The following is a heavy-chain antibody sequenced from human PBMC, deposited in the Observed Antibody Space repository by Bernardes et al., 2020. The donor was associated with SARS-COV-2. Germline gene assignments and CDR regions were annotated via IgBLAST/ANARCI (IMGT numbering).Heavy chain of an antibody. CDR2: ISGSGDST. J-gene: IGHJ6*02. V-gene: IGHV3-23*01. D-gene: IGHD6-19*01. Sequence: GGSLRLSCAASEFTFSNYGMSWVRQAPGKGPEWVSVISGSGDSTSYRDSVKGRFSISRDNSKNTLYLQMNSLKAEDTAVYYCAKLTGDWYPYYYGMDVWGQGTTVTVSS. CDR1: EFTFSNYG. CDR3: AKLTGDWYPYYYGMDV.